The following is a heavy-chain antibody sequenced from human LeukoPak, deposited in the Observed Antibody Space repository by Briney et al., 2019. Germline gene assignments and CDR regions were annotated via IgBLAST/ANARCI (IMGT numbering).Heavy chain of an antibody. CDR2: ISGDSSTI. D-gene: IGHD3-3*01. CDR1: GFTFNSYN. V-gene: IGHV3-48*01. J-gene: IGHJ5*01. Sequence: PGGSLRLSCAASGFTFNSYNMNWVRQAPGKGLEWVSYISGDSSTIYYADSVRGRFTISRDNAKNSLYLQMDSLRAEDTAVYYCARTKYDFWSGSTPNWFDPWGQGTLVTVSS. CDR3: ARTKYDFWSGSTPNWFDP.